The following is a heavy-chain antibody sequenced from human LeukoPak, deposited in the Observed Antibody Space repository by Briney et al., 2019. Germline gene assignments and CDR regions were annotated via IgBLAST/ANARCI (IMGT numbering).Heavy chain of an antibody. CDR2: IYYSGST. V-gene: IGHV4-59*01. Sequence: SETLSLTCAVYGGSFSGYYWSWIRQPPGKGLEWIGYIYYSGSTNYNPSLKSRVTISVDTSKNQFSPKLSSVTAADTAVYYCARGPHYALGIYFDYWGQGTLVTVSS. CDR1: GGSFSGYY. CDR3: ARGPHYALGIYFDY. J-gene: IGHJ4*02. D-gene: IGHD7-27*01.